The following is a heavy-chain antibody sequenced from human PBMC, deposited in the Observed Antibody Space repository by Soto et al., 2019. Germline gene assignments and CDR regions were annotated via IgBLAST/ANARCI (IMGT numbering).Heavy chain of an antibody. D-gene: IGHD5-18*01. CDR1: GGTFSSYA. CDR2: IIPIFGTA. J-gene: IGHJ6*02. CDR3: ARGYSSTPVLDYYYGMDV. V-gene: IGHV1-69*13. Sequence: ASVKVSCKASGGTFSSYAISWVRQAPGQGLEWMGGIIPIFGTANYAQKFQGRVTITADESTSTAYMELSSLRSEDTAVYYCARGYSSTPVLDYYYGMDVWGQRTTVTVSS.